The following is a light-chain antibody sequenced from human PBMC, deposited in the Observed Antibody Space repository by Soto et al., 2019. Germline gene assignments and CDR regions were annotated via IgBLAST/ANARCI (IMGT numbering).Light chain of an antibody. CDR1: QSVSSN. CDR3: QQYNKWPLT. CDR2: GAS. Sequence: EIVMTQSPATLSVSPGERATLSCRGSQSVSSNLAWYQQKPGQAPRLLIYGASTRATGIPARFSGSGSGTEFPLTISSLQSEDFAVYYCQQYNKWPLTFGGGTKVEIK. J-gene: IGKJ4*01. V-gene: IGKV3-15*01.